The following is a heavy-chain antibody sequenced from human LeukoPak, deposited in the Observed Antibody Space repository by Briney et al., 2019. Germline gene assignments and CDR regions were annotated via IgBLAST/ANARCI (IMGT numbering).Heavy chain of an antibody. J-gene: IGHJ4*02. Sequence: KPSETLSLTCTGSGGSISSGGYYWSWIRQHPGKGLEWIGYIYYSGSTYYNPSLKSRVTISVDTSKNQFSLKLSSVTAADTAVYYCARDPPPAYCGGDCYSVWGQGTLVTVSS. V-gene: IGHV4-31*03. CDR2: IYYSGST. D-gene: IGHD2-21*02. CDR1: GGSISSGGYY. CDR3: ARDPPPAYCGGDCYSV.